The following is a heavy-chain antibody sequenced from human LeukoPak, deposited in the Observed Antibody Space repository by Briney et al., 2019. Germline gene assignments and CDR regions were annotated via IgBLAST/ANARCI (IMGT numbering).Heavy chain of an antibody. Sequence: SVKVSCKASGGTFSSYAISWVRQAPGQGLEWMGGIIPIFGTANYAQKFQGRVTITADKSTSIAYMELSSLRSEDTAVYYCARGDGAVAKLCGMDVWGKGTTVTVSS. CDR1: GGTFSSYA. V-gene: IGHV1-69*06. J-gene: IGHJ6*04. CDR3: ARGDGAVAKLCGMDV. CDR2: IIPIFGTA. D-gene: IGHD6-19*01.